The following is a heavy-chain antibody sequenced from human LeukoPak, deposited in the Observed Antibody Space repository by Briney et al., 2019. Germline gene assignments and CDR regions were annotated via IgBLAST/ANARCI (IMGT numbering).Heavy chain of an antibody. CDR3: ARISVTSQYGSGYSDN. V-gene: IGHV4-39*01. Sequence: SETLSLTCTVSVGSLTPRNDYCGRIRQPPGKGLEWIGTIYYSGKTYYNPSLKSRATISVDTSKNQFSLKLSSVTAADTAVYYCARISVTSQYGSGYSDNWGQGTLVTVSS. CDR2: IYYSGKT. CDR1: VGSLTPRNDY. J-gene: IGHJ4*02. D-gene: IGHD3-10*01.